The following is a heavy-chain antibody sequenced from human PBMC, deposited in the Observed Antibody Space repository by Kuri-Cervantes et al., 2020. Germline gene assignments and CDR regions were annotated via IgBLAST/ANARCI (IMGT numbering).Heavy chain of an antibody. CDR2: ISYDGSYK. J-gene: IGHJ4*02. V-gene: IGHV3-30-3*01. Sequence: GESLKISCAASGFTFSRNAMHWVRQAPGKGLEWVAVISYDGSYKYYADSVKGRFTISRDNSKNTLYLQMDSLRAEDTAVYYCARGIAAAGEGFDYWGQGTLVTVSS. CDR1: GFTFSRNA. D-gene: IGHD6-13*01. CDR3: ARGIAAAGEGFDY.